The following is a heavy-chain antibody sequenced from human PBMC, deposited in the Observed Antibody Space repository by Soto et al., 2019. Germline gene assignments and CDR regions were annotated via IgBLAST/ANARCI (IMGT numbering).Heavy chain of an antibody. CDR2: IMPVFPTP. V-gene: IGHV1-69*05. CDR1: GGTFRTSA. CDR3: ERDKDRQQLGGNYYYVMDV. D-gene: IGHD3-3*02. Sequence: QVQLVQSGAEVKKPGSSVKVSCKTSGGTFRTSAISWVRQAPGQGLEWMGGIMPVFPTPDYAQKFQGRVTITSDESTGTAYMELSSLRSKDTAVYYCERDKDRQQLGGNYYYVMDVWGQGTTVTVSS. J-gene: IGHJ6*01.